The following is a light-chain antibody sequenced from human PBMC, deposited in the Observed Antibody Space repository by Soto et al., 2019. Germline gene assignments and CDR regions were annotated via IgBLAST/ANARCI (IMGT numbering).Light chain of an antibody. V-gene: IGLV2-14*01. CDR3: SSYTSSSTIVV. CDR2: EVS. J-gene: IGLJ1*01. CDR1: SSDVGGYNY. Sequence: QSALTQPASVSGSPGQSITISCTGTSSDVGGYNYVSWYQQHPGKAPKLMIYEVSNRPSGVSNRFSGSKSGNTASLTISGLQAEDEADYYCSSYTSSSTIVVFGNGTKVTVL.